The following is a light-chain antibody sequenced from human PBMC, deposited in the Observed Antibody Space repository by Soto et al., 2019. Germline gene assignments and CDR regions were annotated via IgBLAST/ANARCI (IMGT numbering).Light chain of an antibody. Sequence: IGMTQSPATLSVSPGERVTLSCRASQSVSSNLAWYQQKPGQAPRLLIYGASTRATGIPARFSGSGSGTEFTLTISSLQSEDFAVYYCQQYNNWPPWTFGQGTKVDIK. J-gene: IGKJ1*01. CDR3: QQYNNWPPWT. CDR1: QSVSSN. V-gene: IGKV3-15*01. CDR2: GAS.